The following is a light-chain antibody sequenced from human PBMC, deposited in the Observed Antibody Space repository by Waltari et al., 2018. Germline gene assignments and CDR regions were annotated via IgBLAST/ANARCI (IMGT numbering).Light chain of an antibody. CDR2: DND. V-gene: IGLV1-40*01. Sequence: QSVLTQPPSLSGVPGQRVTFSCTGSSSNIGAGYYVHWYQQLPGTAPKLLIYDNDNRPSGVPDRFSGSKSGTSASLAITGLQAEDEADYYCQSYDTTLRGSIFGGGTKLTVL. CDR1: SSNIGAGYY. CDR3: QSYDTTLRGSI. J-gene: IGLJ2*01.